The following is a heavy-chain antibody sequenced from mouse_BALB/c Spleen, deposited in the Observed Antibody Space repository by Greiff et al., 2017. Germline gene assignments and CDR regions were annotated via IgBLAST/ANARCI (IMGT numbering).Heavy chain of an antibody. V-gene: IGHV1-80*01. CDR1: GYAFSSYW. CDR2: IYPGDGDT. D-gene: IGHD1-1*02. Sequence: QVQLQQSGAELVRPGSSVKISCKASGYAFSSYWMNWVKQRPGQGLEWIGQIYPGDGDTNYNGKFKGKATLTADKSSSTAYMQLSSLTSEDSAVYYCARSEDYGAMDYWGQGTSVTVSS. CDR3: ARSEDYGAMDY. J-gene: IGHJ4*01.